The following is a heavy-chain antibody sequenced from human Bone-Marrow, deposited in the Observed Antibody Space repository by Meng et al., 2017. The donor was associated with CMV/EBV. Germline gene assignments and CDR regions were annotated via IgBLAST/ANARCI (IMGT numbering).Heavy chain of an antibody. D-gene: IGHD2-2*01. CDR2: IYSGGSST. J-gene: IGHJ4*02. CDR1: GFTFSSYA. V-gene: IGHV3-23*03. CDR3: AALRGVVPALPHDY. Sequence: GESLKISCAASGFTFSSYAMSWVRQAPGKGLEWVSVIYSGGSSTYYADSVKGRFTISRDNSKNTLYLQMNSLRAEDTAVYYSAALRGVVPALPHDYCGQRILV.